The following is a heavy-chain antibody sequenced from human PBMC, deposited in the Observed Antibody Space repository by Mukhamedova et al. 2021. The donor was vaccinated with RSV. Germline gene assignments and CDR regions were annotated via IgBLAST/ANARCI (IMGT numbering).Heavy chain of an antibody. D-gene: IGHD3-10*01. CDR2: GGNT. Sequence: GGNTIYAQKFRGRLTMTRDTSTGTVYMELSSLRLEDTAVYYCARNLNYWGQGTLVTVSS. CDR3: ARNLNY. J-gene: IGHJ4*02. V-gene: IGHV1-46*01.